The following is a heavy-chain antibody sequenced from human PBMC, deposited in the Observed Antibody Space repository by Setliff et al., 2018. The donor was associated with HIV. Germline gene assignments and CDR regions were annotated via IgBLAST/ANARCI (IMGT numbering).Heavy chain of an antibody. CDR1: GFTFTNYG. D-gene: IGHD2-8*02. CDR2: IWYDGNDK. J-gene: IGHJ6*02. V-gene: IGHV3-33*06. Sequence: GGSLRLSCAASGFTFTNYGMHWVRLAPGKGLEWVAAIWYDGNDKHYADSVNGRFTISRDNSKNTLYLQVKSLRAEDTAVYYCAKDLSTKWYWGMDVWGQGTTVTVSS. CDR3: AKDLSTKWYWGMDV.